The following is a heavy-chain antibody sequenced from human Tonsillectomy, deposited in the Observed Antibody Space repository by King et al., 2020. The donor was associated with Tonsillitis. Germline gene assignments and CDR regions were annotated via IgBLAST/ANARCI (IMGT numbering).Heavy chain of an antibody. D-gene: IGHD6-19*01. V-gene: IGHV1-69*14. CDR3: ARDKGSSGYSSGWYVY. CDR2: IIPIFGTA. CDR1: GGTFSSYA. Sequence: QLVQSGAEVKKPGSSVKVSCKASGGTFSSYAISWVRQAPGQGLEWMGGIIPIFGTANYAQKFQGRVTITADKSTSTAYMELSSLRSEDTAVYYCARDKGSSGYSSGWYVYWGQGTLVTVSS. J-gene: IGHJ4*02.